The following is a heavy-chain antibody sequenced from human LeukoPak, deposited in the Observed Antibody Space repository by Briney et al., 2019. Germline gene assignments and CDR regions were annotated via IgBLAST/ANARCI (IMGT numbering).Heavy chain of an antibody. V-gene: IGHV1-69*04. CDR1: GGTFSSYT. J-gene: IGHJ6*02. D-gene: IGHD2-21*02. CDR3: ARDPQEHIVVLTARLLSYYYGMDV. CDR2: IIPILGIA. Sequence: SVKVSCKASGGTFSSYTISWVRQAPGQGLEWMGRIIPILGIANYAQKFQGRVTITADKSTSTAYMELSSLRSEDTAVYYCARDPQEHIVVLTARLLSYYYGMDVWGQGTTVTVSS.